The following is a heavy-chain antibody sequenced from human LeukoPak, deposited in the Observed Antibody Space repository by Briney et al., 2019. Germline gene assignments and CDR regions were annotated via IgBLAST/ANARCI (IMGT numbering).Heavy chain of an antibody. CDR3: AKKGLASAGRPPYFDY. D-gene: IGHD6-13*01. J-gene: IGHJ4*02. Sequence: GGSLRLSCAASGFTFSSYAMSWVRQAPGKGLEWVSAISGSGGSTYYADSVKGRFTISRENSKNRLYLQMNNLRAEDTAIYYCAKKGLASAGRPPYFDYWGQGALVTVPS. CDR2: ISGSGGST. V-gene: IGHV3-23*01. CDR1: GFTFSSYA.